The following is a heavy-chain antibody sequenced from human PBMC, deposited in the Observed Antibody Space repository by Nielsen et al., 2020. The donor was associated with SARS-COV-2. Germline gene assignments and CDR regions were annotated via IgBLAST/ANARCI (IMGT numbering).Heavy chain of an antibody. J-gene: IGHJ6*02. CDR2: MNPNSGNT. D-gene: IGHD3-22*01. CDR3: ARGLSNYYDSSGYDAPYYYYGMDV. Sequence: ASVKVSCKASGYTFTSYDINWVRQATGQGLEWMGWMNPNSGNTGYAQKFQGRVTMTRNTSISTAYMELSSLRSEDTAVYYCARGLSNYYDSSGYDAPYYYYGMDVGGQGTTVTVSS. V-gene: IGHV1-8*01. CDR1: GYTFTSYD.